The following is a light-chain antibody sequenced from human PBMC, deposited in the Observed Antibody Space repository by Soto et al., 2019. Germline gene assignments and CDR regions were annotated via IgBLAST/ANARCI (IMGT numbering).Light chain of an antibody. CDR3: QQTYNTPYT. CDR2: TSG. V-gene: IGKV1-39*01. CDR1: QRITTY. J-gene: IGKJ2*01. Sequence: IHMTQSPSSLSASVGDRVTITCRASQRITTYLNWYQQKPGEAPKLLISTSGTLQRGVPSRFTGSGSGTDFTLTITCLQRADFATFFCQQTYNTPYTFGQGTKLEIK.